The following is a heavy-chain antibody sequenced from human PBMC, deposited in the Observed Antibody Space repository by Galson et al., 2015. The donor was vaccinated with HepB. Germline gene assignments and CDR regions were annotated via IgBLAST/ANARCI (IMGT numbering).Heavy chain of an antibody. J-gene: IGHJ4*02. CDR2: IYYSGST. CDR3: ARQDIVGKYYFDY. V-gene: IGHV4-39*01. D-gene: IGHD2-21*01. CDR1: GGSISSSSYY. Sequence: LSLTCTVSGGSISSSSYYWGWIRQPPGKGLEWIGSIYYSGSTYYNPSLKSRVTISVDTSKNQFSLKLSSVTAADTAVYYCARQDIVGKYYFDYWGQGTLVTVSS.